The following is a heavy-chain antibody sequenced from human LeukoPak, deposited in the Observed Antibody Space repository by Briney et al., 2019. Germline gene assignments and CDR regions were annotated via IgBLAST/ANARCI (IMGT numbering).Heavy chain of an antibody. D-gene: IGHD5-18*01. Sequence: GASVKVSCKASGYTFTSYDINWVRQATGQGLEWMGWMNPNSGNTGYAQKFQGRVTMTRNTSISTAYMELSSLRSEDTAVYYCAREGGYGYGYNYYGMDVWGQGTTVTVSS. CDR3: AREGGYGYGYNYYGMDV. J-gene: IGHJ6*02. CDR1: GYTFTSYD. CDR2: MNPNSGNT. V-gene: IGHV1-8*01.